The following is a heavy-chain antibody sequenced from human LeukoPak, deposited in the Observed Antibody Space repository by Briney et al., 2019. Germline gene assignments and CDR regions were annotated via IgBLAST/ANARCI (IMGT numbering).Heavy chain of an antibody. CDR2: INHSGST. J-gene: IGHJ6*03. CDR1: GGSFSGYY. V-gene: IGHV4-34*01. CDR3: ARPARSRYDFWSGDYYMDV. D-gene: IGHD3-3*01. Sequence: PSETLSLTCAVYGGSFSGYYWSWIRQPPGKGLEWIGEINHSGSTNYNPSLKSRVTISVDTSKNQFSLKLSSVTAADTAVYYCARPARSRYDFWSGDYYMDVWGKGTTVTVSS.